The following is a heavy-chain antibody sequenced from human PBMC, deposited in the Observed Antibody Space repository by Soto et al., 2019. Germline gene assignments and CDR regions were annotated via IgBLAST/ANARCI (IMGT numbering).Heavy chain of an antibody. CDR1: GYTFTSYA. J-gene: IGHJ5*02. V-gene: IGHV1-3*01. CDR3: ARTAHLGNWFDP. CDR2: INAGNGNT. Sequence: WASVKVSCKASGYTFTSYAMHWVRQAPGQRLEWMGWINAGNGNTKYSQKFQGRVTITRDTSASTAYMELSSLRSEDTAVYYCARTAHLGNWFDPWGQGTLVTVSS. D-gene: IGHD1-26*01.